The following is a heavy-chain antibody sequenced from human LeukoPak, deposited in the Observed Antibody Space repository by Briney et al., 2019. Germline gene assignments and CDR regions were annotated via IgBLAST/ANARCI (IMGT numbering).Heavy chain of an antibody. CDR1: GGTFSSYA. D-gene: IGHD3-10*01. V-gene: IGHV1-69*13. CDR2: IIPIFGTA. CDR3: ASRPITMVRGVIALKYYFDY. Sequence: GASVKVSCKASGGTFSSYAISWVRQAPGQGLEWMGGIIPIFGTANYAQKFQGRVTITADESTSTAYMELGSLRSEDTAVYYCASRPITMVRGVIALKYYFDYWGQGTLVTVSS. J-gene: IGHJ4*02.